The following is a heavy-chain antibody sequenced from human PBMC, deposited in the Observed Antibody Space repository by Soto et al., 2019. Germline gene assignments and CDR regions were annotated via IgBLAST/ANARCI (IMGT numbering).Heavy chain of an antibody. CDR1: GFSLSTSDVG. J-gene: IGHJ5*02. Sequence: QITLKESGPTLVKPTQTLTLTCTSSGFSLSTSDVGVGWIRQPPGKALEWLAVIFWDDDKRYSPSLKNRLTISKDTSRNQVVLTMTNMDPVDTATYYCAHTKIGVAAGNRVYLLDPWGQGTLVTVSS. CDR3: AHTKIGVAAGNRVYLLDP. CDR2: IFWDDDK. V-gene: IGHV2-5*02. D-gene: IGHD6-13*01.